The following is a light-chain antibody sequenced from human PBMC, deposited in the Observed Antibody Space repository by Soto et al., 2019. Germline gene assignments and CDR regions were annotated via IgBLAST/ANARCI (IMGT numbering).Light chain of an antibody. Sequence: QSALTQPRSVSASPGQSVTISCTGTSSDVGGYNYVSWYQQHPGKAPKLMIYDVSKRPSGVPDRFSASKSGNTASLTISGLQAEDEADYYCCSYAGSYSYVFGTGTKLTVL. CDR1: SSDVGGYNY. CDR2: DVS. CDR3: CSYAGSYSYV. V-gene: IGLV2-11*01. J-gene: IGLJ1*01.